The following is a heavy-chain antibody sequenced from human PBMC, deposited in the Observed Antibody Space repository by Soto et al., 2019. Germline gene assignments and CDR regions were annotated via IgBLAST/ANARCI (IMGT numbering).Heavy chain of an antibody. D-gene: IGHD6-19*01. CDR3: ARAVEMYASGWYYFDY. Sequence: SETLSLTCTVCGGSISSYYWSSIRQAPGKGLELIGFIYYSESTNYNPSLQSRVTISVDTSKNQSSLRLTSVTAADTAVYYCARAVEMYASGWYYFDYWGQRTLVTVSS. CDR2: IYYSEST. CDR1: GGSISSYY. V-gene: IGHV4-59*01. J-gene: IGHJ4*02.